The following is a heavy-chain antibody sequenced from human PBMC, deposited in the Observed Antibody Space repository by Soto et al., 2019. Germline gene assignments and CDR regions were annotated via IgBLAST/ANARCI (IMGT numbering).Heavy chain of an antibody. V-gene: IGHV4-61*01. CDR2: IYYSGST. CDR3: ARGMAEEQIFYYFDY. CDR1: GGSVSSGSYY. J-gene: IGHJ4*02. Sequence: SETLSLTCTVSGGSVSSGSYYWSWIRQPPGKGLEWIGYIYYSGSTDYNPSLKSRVTISIYTSKNQFSLKLSSVTAADTAVYYCARGMAEEQIFYYFDYWGQGALVTVSS. D-gene: IGHD3-9*01.